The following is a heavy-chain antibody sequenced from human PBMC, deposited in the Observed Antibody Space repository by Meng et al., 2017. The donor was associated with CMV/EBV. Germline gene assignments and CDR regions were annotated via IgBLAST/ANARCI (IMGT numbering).Heavy chain of an antibody. CDR1: GYTFTGYG. CDR3: ARGVPLGIIYSFDY. J-gene: IGHJ4*02. V-gene: IGHV1-18*01. D-gene: IGHD2-21*01. Sequence: VQQVASGVERKTPGASVKVSCKASGYTFTGYGISWVRQAPGQGLEWMGWISVYNGHTNFAQNLQGRVTMTTDTSTSTAYVELRSLRSDDTAIYYCARGVPLGIIYSFDYWGQGTLVTVSS. CDR2: ISVYNGHT.